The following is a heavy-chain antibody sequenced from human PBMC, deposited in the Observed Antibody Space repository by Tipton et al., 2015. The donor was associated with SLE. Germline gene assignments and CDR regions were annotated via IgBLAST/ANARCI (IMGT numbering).Heavy chain of an antibody. CDR2: IYTSAST. D-gene: IGHD6-13*01. CDR3: ARGPRRRVAAAGYYYFEL. J-gene: IGHJ2*01. Sequence: TLSLTCTVSGGSISSGSYYWSWIRQPAGKGLEWIGHIYTSASTIYNPSLKSRVTLSSDTPKNQFSLRVRSVTAADTAVYYCARGPRRRVAAAGYYYFELWGRGTLVTVSS. V-gene: IGHV4-61*09. CDR1: GGSISSGSYY.